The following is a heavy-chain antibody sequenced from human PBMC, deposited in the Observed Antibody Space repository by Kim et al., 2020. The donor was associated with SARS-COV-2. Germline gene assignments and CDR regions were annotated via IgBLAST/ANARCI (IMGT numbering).Heavy chain of an antibody. D-gene: IGHD4-17*01. Sequence: SETLSLTCTVSGGSISSHYWSWIRQPPGKGLEWMGYIYFSGSTNYNPSFKSRVTMSVDMSSNQFSLNLNSVTSEDTAVYYCARESLTIGWYFDLWGRG. CDR1: GGSISSHY. V-gene: IGHV4-59*11. J-gene: IGHJ2*01. CDR2: IYFSGST. CDR3: ARESLTIGWYFDL.